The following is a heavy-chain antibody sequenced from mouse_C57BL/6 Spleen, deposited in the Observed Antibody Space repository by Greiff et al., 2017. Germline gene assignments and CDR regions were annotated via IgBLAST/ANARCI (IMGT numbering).Heavy chain of an antibody. CDR3: ARRSDYDGFAY. V-gene: IGHV1-69*01. CDR1: GYTFTSYW. Sequence: VQLQQPGAELVMPGASVKLSCKASGYTFTSYWMHWVKQRPGQGLEWIGEIDPSDSYTNYNQKFKVKSTLTVDKSSSTAYMQLSSLTSEDSAVYYCARRSDYDGFAYWGQGTLVTVSA. D-gene: IGHD2-4*01. CDR2: IDPSDSYT. J-gene: IGHJ3*01.